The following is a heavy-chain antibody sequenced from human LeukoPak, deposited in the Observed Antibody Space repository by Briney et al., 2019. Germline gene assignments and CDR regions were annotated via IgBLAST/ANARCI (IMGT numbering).Heavy chain of an antibody. CDR2: ISSSSSYI. D-gene: IGHD6-13*01. Sequence: GGSLRLSCAASGFTFSSYSMNWVRQAPGKGLEWVSSISSSSSYIYYADSVKGRFTIPSDNAKNSLYLQMNSLRAEDTAVYYCARDVAGIAAAGAPPPEDWYFDLWGRGTLVTVSS. J-gene: IGHJ2*01. CDR3: ARDVAGIAAAGAPPPEDWYFDL. CDR1: GFTFSSYS. V-gene: IGHV3-21*01.